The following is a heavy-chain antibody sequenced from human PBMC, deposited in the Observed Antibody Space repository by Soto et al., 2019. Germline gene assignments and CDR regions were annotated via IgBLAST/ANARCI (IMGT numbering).Heavy chain of an antibody. CDR2: IHHSGST. J-gene: IGHJ4*02. CDR3: ARGSAMMVAVERDAPDKDYLDY. D-gene: IGHD3-22*01. Sequence: SETLSLTCAVYVGSFSGYYCSWLRQPPGKGLEWIGEIHHSGSTNYNPSLKSRVTISVDTSKNQFSLKLSSVTAADTAVYYCARGSAMMVAVERDAPDKDYLDYWGQGNLVTVSS. CDR1: VGSFSGYY. V-gene: IGHV4-34*01.